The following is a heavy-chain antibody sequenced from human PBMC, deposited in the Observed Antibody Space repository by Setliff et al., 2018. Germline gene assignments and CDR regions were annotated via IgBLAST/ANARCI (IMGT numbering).Heavy chain of an antibody. CDR3: ARGRPLYSSPVDY. J-gene: IGHJ4*02. Sequence: GGSLRLSCAASGFPFRIYSMHWVRQAPGKGLEWVSSISDSSFHIYYRDSVKGRFTISRDNAKNSLCLQMNSLRAEDTATYYCARGRPLYSSPVDYWGPGTLVTVSS. CDR2: ISDSSFHI. CDR1: GFPFRIYS. D-gene: IGHD6-13*01. V-gene: IGHV3-21*01.